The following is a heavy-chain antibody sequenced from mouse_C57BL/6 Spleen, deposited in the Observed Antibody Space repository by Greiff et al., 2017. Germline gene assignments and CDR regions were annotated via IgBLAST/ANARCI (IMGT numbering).Heavy chain of an antibody. D-gene: IGHD3-2*02. CDR1: GYAFSSSW. Sequence: VQLQQSGPELVKPGASVKISCKASGYAFSSSWMNWVKQRPGKGLEWIGRVYPGDGDPNYNGKFKGKATLTADKASSTAYMQLSSLTSEDSAVYFCARQAAQASFAYWGQGTLVTVSA. V-gene: IGHV1-82*01. J-gene: IGHJ3*01. CDR2: VYPGDGDP. CDR3: ARQAAQASFAY.